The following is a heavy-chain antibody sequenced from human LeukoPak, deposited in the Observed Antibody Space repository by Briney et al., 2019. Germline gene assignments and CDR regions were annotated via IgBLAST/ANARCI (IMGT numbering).Heavy chain of an antibody. CDR1: GFTFSSYG. V-gene: IGHV3-30*02. D-gene: IGHD1-26*01. CDR2: IRYDGSNK. CDR3: AKGWELPRYYFDY. Sequence: GGSLRLSCAASGFTFSSYGMHWVRQAPGKGLEWVAFIRYDGSNKYYADSVKGRFTISRDNSKNTLYLQMNSLRAEDTAVYYCAKGWELPRYYFDYWGQGTLVTVSS. J-gene: IGHJ4*02.